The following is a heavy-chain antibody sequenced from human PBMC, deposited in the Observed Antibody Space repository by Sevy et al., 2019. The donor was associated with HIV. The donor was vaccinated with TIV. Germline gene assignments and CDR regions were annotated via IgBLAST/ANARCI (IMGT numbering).Heavy chain of an antibody. Sequence: ASVKVSCKASGYTFTSYAMNWVRQAPGQGLEWMGWINTNTGNPTYAQGFTGRFVFSLDTSVSTAYLLISSLKAEDTAVYYCARPGDLHIGSIYYYGMDVWGQGTTVTVSS. CDR3: ARPGDLHIGSIYYYGMDV. CDR2: INTNTGNP. CDR1: GYTFTSYA. V-gene: IGHV7-4-1*02. J-gene: IGHJ6*02. D-gene: IGHD7-27*01.